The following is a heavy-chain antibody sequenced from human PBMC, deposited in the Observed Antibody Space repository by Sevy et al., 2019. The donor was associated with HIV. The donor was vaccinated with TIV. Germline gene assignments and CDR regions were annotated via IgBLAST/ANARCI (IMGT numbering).Heavy chain of an antibody. CDR2: IIGSGDNT. CDR1: GFTFRSYA. V-gene: IGHV3-23*01. CDR3: AKGVSWLVLGGYFDY. D-gene: IGHD6-19*01. J-gene: IGHJ4*02. Sequence: GGSLRLSCEASGFTFRSYAMSWVRQAPGKGLEWVSGIIGSGDNTYYADSVKGRFTVSRDNSKNTLYVQMNSLRAEDTAVYYCAKGVSWLVLGGYFDYWGRGTPVTVSS.